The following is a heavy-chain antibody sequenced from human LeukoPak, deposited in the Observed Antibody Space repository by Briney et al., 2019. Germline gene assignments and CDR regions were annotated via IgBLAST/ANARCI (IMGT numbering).Heavy chain of an antibody. D-gene: IGHD5-24*01. V-gene: IGHV1-46*01. CDR3: ARGDERDGYTLGFDY. J-gene: IGHJ4*02. Sequence: GASVKVSCKASGYTFTSYYMHWVRQAPGQGLEWMGIINPSGGSTSYAQKFQGRVTMTRDMSTSTVYMELSSLRSEDTAVYYCARGDERDGYTLGFDYWGQGTLVTDSS. CDR2: INPSGGST. CDR1: GYTFTSYY.